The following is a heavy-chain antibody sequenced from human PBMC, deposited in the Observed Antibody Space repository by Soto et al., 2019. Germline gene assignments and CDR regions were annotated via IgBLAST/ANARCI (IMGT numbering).Heavy chain of an antibody. V-gene: IGHV3-23*01. CDR3: ARRGPGTYFDY. D-gene: IGHD6-13*01. Sequence: EVQLLDSGGGLVQPGGSLRLSCAASGFPFSSNAMNWARQAPGKGLEWVSVISGSGDSTYYADSVKGRFTISRDNSKNTLYLQMNSLRAEDTAVYYCARRGPGTYFDYWGQGTLVTVSS. CDR1: GFPFSSNA. CDR2: ISGSGDST. J-gene: IGHJ4*02.